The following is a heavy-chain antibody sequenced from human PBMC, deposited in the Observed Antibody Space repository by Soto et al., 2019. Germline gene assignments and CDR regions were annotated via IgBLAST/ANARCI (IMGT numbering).Heavy chain of an antibody. J-gene: IGHJ4*02. CDR2: IYWDDDK. Sequence: SARTLVNPAQSLTLNCTCSPPAPRSYRVVVGWIRQPPGKALEWLAVIYWDDDKRYSPSLKSRLTITKDSSKNQVVLTMTNLDPVDTATYYCAHSLSTIIVGGGFFDFWGQ. CDR3: AHSLSTIIVGGGFFDF. CDR1: PPAPRSYRVV. V-gene: IGHV2-5*02. D-gene: IGHD3-22*01.